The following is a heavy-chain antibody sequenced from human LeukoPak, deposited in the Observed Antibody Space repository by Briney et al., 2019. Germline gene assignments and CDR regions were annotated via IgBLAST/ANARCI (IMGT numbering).Heavy chain of an antibody. D-gene: IGHD1-26*01. J-gene: IGHJ5*02. CDR1: GGSITNSY. CDR2: IYYTGST. CDR3: ARHVAVGETA. V-gene: IGHV4-59*08. Sequence: SETLSLTCSVSGGSITNSYWSWIRQPPGKGLEWIGYIYYTGSTTYSPSYKSRVTISVDTSRNQISLKLTSVTAADTAVYYCARHVAVGETAWGQGTLVTVFS.